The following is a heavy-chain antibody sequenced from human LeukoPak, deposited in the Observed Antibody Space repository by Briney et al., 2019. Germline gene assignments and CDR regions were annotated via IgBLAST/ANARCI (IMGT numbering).Heavy chain of an antibody. CDR1: GGTFSSYA. Sequence: SVKVSCKASGGTFSSYAISWVRQAPGQGLEWMGGIIPIFGTANCAQKFQGRVTITADESTSTAYMELSSLRSEDTAVYYCARGVVGQLWDTYFDYWGQGTLVTVSS. CDR2: IIPIFGTA. D-gene: IGHD5-18*01. V-gene: IGHV1-69*13. J-gene: IGHJ4*02. CDR3: ARGVVGQLWDTYFDY.